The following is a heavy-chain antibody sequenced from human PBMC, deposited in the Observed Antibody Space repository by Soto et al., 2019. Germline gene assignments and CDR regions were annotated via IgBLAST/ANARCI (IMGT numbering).Heavy chain of an antibody. CDR1: GGSISSSNW. CDR3: ARARWLPSTPYFDY. CDR2: IYHSGST. J-gene: IGHJ4*02. Sequence: QVQLQESGPGLVKPSGTLSLTCAVSGGSISSSNWWSWVRQPPGKGLEWIGEIYHSGSTNYNPSLRSRITISVDKSKTQFSLKLSSVTAADTAVYYCARARWLPSTPYFDYWGQGTLVTVSS. V-gene: IGHV4-4*02. D-gene: IGHD6-19*01.